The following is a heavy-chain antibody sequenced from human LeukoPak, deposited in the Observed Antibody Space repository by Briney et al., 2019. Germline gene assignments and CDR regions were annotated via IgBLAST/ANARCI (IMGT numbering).Heavy chain of an antibody. J-gene: IGHJ6*02. CDR3: ARESRGYRYGYFYYYDMDV. Sequence: ASVKVSFKASGYTFTSYGISWVRQAPGQGLEWMGWISAYNRNINYAQKLQGRVTMTTDTSTSTAYMELRSLRSDDTAVYYCARESRGYRYGYFYYYDMDVWGQGTTVTVSS. D-gene: IGHD5-18*01. CDR2: ISAYNRNI. V-gene: IGHV1-18*01. CDR1: GYTFTSYG.